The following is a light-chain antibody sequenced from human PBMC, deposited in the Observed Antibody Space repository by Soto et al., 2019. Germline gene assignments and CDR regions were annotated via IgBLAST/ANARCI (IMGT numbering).Light chain of an antibody. CDR1: SGSVSTSYY. V-gene: IGLV8-61*01. J-gene: IGLJ3*02. CDR3: ALYMGNGSRV. Sequence: QTVVTQEPSFSVSPGRTVTLTCGLSSGSVSTSYYPSWYQKTPGQAPRTLIYTTTTRSSGVPDRFSGSILGNKAALTITGAQADDESDYYCALYMGNGSRVFGGGTKVTVL. CDR2: TTT.